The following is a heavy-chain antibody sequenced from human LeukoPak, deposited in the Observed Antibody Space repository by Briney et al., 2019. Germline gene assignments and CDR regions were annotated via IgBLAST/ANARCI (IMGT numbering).Heavy chain of an antibody. V-gene: IGHV4-34*01. CDR3: ARVSLGAFVI. D-gene: IGHD2/OR15-2a*01. CDR1: GGSFSGYC. J-gene: IGHJ3*02. CDR2: INHSGST. Sequence: SETLSLTCAVYGGSFSGYCWSWIRQPPGKGLEWIGEINHSGSTNYNPSLKSRVTISVDTSKNQFSLKLSSVTAADTAVYYCARVSLGAFVIWGQGTMVTVSS.